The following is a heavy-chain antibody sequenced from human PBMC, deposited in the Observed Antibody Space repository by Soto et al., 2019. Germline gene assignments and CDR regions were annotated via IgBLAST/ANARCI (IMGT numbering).Heavy chain of an antibody. Sequence: VQLVQSGAEVKKPGASVKVSCKASGYTFTSYAMHWVRQAPGQRLEWMGWINAGNGNTKYSQKFQGRVTITRDTSASTAYMELSSLRSEDTAVYYCARERGGSGYDIDYWGQGTLVTVSS. V-gene: IGHV1-3*01. J-gene: IGHJ4*02. CDR1: GYTFTSYA. CDR3: ARERGGSGYDIDY. CDR2: INAGNGNT. D-gene: IGHD5-12*01.